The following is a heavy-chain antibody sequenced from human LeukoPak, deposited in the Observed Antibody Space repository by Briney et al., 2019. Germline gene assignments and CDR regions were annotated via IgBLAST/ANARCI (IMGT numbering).Heavy chain of an antibody. CDR2: IGSSSSYI. D-gene: IGHD3-16*02. Sequence: PGGSLRLSCAASGFTFSSYSMNWVRQAPGKGLEWVSSIGSSSSYIYYADSVKGRFTISRDNAKNSLYLQMNSLRAEDTAVYYCARDLWDYVWGSYRAFDYWGQGTLVTVSS. CDR1: GFTFSSYS. V-gene: IGHV3-21*01. CDR3: ARDLWDYVWGSYRAFDY. J-gene: IGHJ4*02.